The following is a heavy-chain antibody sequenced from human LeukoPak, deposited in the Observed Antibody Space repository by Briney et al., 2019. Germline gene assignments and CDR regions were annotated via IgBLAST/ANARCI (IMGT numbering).Heavy chain of an antibody. Sequence: PSETLSLTCTVSGGSISSSSYYWGWIRQPPGKGLEWIGSIYYSGSTYYNPSLKSRVTISVDTSKNQFSLKLRSVTAADTAVYYCEREGDVVGATIVSWGQGTLVTVSS. D-gene: IGHD1-26*01. CDR1: GGSISSSSYY. CDR2: IYYSGST. J-gene: IGHJ4*02. CDR3: EREGDVVGATIVS. V-gene: IGHV4-39*07.